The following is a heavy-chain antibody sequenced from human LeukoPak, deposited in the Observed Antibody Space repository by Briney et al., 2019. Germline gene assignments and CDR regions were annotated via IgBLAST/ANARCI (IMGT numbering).Heavy chain of an antibody. CDR2: IYYSGST. CDR1: GGSISSYY. J-gene: IGHJ4*02. D-gene: IGHD3-22*01. Sequence: SETLSLTCTVSGGSISSYYWSWIRQPPGKGLEWIGYIYYSGSTNYNPSLKSRVTISVDTSKNQFSLKLSSVTAADTAVYYCARPKYYYDSSGYYYPFDYWGQGTLVTVSS. CDR3: ARPKYYYDSSGYYYPFDY. V-gene: IGHV4-59*12.